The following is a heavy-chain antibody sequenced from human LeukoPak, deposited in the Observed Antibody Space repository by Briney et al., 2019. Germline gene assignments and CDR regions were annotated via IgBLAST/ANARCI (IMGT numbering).Heavy chain of an antibody. J-gene: IGHJ4*02. CDR2: IYHSGST. V-gene: IGHV4-39*07. Sequence: SETLSLTCTVSGGSISSSSYYWGWIRQPPGKGLEWVGEIYHSGSTNYNPSLKSRVTISVDKSKNQFSLKLSSVTAADTAVYYCARDRPLLAPFGEFFPKYYFDYWGQGTLVTVSS. CDR3: ARDRPLLAPFGEFFPKYYFDY. D-gene: IGHD3-10*01. CDR1: GGSISSSSYY.